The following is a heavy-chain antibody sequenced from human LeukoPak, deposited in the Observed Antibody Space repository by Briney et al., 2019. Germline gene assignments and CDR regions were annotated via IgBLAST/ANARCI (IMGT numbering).Heavy chain of an antibody. Sequence: GGSLRLSCAASGFTFDDYTMHWVRQAPGKGLEWVSLISWDGGSTYYADSVKGRFTISRDNSKNSRYLQMNSLRTEDTALYYCAKGCLDYGDYGAFLCYWGQGTLVTVSS. V-gene: IGHV3-43*01. CDR2: ISWDGGST. CDR3: AKGCLDYGDYGAFLCY. CDR1: GFTFDDYT. D-gene: IGHD4-17*01. J-gene: IGHJ4*02.